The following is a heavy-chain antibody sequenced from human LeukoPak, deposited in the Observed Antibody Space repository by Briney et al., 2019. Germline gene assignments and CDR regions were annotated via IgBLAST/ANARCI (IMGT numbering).Heavy chain of an antibody. CDR2: INAGNGNR. D-gene: IGHD2-15*01. CDR3: ARDFEGSPDAYLDY. Sequence: ASVKVSCKASGYTFTSYAMHWVRQAPGQRLEWMGWINAGNGNRKYSQKFQGRVTITRDTSASTAYMELSSLRSEDTAVYYCARDFEGSPDAYLDYWGQGTLVTVSS. CDR1: GYTFTSYA. V-gene: IGHV1-3*01. J-gene: IGHJ4*02.